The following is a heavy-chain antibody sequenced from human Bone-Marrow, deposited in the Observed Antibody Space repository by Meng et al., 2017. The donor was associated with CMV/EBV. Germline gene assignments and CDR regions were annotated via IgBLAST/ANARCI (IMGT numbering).Heavy chain of an antibody. CDR1: GGSISGSF. Sequence: SETLSLTCSVSGGSISGSFWTWIRQPPGKGLEWIGYIHSDGTTNYSPSLKSRVTMSVDTSKNQFSLKVTYVTAADTAVYYCARSYTAVTFYYYYGMDVWGQGTTVTVYS. CDR2: IHSDGTT. D-gene: IGHD3-16*01. V-gene: IGHV4-59*01. J-gene: IGHJ6*02. CDR3: ARSYTAVTFYYYYGMDV.